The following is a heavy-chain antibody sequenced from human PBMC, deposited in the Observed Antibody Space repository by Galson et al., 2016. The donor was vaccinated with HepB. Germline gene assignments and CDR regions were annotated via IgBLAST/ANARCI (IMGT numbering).Heavy chain of an antibody. CDR3: VRDSEDTSRGYRPDYYSHYGLDV. CDR1: GFTFSSYS. Sequence: SLRLSCAGSGFTFSSYSMNWVRQAPGKGLEWVSFISSSSSYIYYADSVKGRFTMSRDNAKNSVSLQMNSLRAEDTAVYFCVRDSEDTSRGYRPDYYSHYGLDVWGQGTTVTVSS. V-gene: IGHV3-21*01. CDR2: ISSSSSYI. D-gene: IGHD6-13*01. J-gene: IGHJ6*02.